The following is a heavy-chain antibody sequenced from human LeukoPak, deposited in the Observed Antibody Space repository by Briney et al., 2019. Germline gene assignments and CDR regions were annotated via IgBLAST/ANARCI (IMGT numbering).Heavy chain of an antibody. Sequence: PGGSLRLSCAASGFTFSSYAINWVRQAPGKGLEWVSGISFRGGSTFYADSVKGRFTISRDNSKNTLYLQMNSLRVEDTAIYYCARGEYSGYDQHYFDYWGQGTLVTVSS. V-gene: IGHV3-23*01. CDR1: GFTFSSYA. D-gene: IGHD5-12*01. CDR2: ISFRGGST. CDR3: ARGEYSGYDQHYFDY. J-gene: IGHJ4*02.